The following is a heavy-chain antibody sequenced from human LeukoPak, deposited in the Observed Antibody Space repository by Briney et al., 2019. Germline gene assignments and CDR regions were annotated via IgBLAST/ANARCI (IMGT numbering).Heavy chain of an antibody. CDR3: ARAPPSGHVWFGELGSAFDI. CDR2: ISSSGSTI. CDR1: GFTFSSYE. J-gene: IGHJ3*02. V-gene: IGHV3-48*03. D-gene: IGHD3-10*01. Sequence: GGSLRLSCAASGFTFSSYEMNWVRQAPGKGLEWVSYISSSGSTIYYADSVKGRFTISRDNAKNSLYLQMNSLRAEDTAVYYCARAPPSGHVWFGELGSAFDIWGQGTMVTVSS.